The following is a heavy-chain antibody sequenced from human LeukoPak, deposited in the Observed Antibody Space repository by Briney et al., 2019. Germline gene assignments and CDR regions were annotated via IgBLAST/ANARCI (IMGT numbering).Heavy chain of an antibody. J-gene: IGHJ5*02. D-gene: IGHD2-2*01. CDR2: INTNTGNP. CDR1: GYTFTSYA. V-gene: IGHV7-4-1*02. Sequence: ASVKVSCKASGYTFTSYAMNWVRQAPGQGLEWMGWINTNTGNPTYAQGFTGRFVFSLDTSVSTAYLQISSLKAEDTAVYYCARGQVVPAGNWFDPWGQGTLVTVSS. CDR3: ARGQVVPAGNWFDP.